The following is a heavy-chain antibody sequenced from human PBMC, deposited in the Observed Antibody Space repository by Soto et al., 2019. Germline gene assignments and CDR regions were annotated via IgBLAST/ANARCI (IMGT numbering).Heavy chain of an antibody. D-gene: IGHD5-12*01. CDR1: GFIFSSFW. Sequence: GGSLRLSCAASGFIFSSFWMSWVRQAPGKGLEWVANIKQDGSEKNYVDSVKGRFTISRDNAKKSLFLQMNSLRAEDTAVYYCVGYTSSRVVASTFDYWGQGTLVTVSS. CDR2: IKQDGSEK. CDR3: VGYTSSRVVASTFDY. V-gene: IGHV3-7*01. J-gene: IGHJ4*02.